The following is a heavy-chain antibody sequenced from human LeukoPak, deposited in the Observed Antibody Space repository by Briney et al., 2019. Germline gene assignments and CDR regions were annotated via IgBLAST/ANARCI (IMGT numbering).Heavy chain of an antibody. Sequence: ASVKVSCKASGYTFTSYGISWVRQAPGQGLEWMGWISAYNGNTNYAQKLQGRVTMTTDTSTSTAYMELRSLRSDDTAVYYCARGRIAARPSDGLYYYYYYGMDVWGQGTTVTVSS. CDR1: GYTFTSYG. J-gene: IGHJ6*02. CDR3: ARGRIAARPSDGLYYYYYYGMDV. D-gene: IGHD6-6*01. V-gene: IGHV1-18*01. CDR2: ISAYNGNT.